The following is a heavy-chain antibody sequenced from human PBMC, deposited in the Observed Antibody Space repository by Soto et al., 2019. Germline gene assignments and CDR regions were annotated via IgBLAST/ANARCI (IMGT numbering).Heavy chain of an antibody. D-gene: IGHD6-13*01. CDR3: AAYNSTLGTFDI. CDR2: IFTSGST. J-gene: IGHJ3*02. Sequence: SETLSLTCTVSGGSLNSYYWTWIRQPAGKGLEWIGRIFTSGSTNNNPSLKSRVTMSVDTSKNQFSLKLSSVTAADTAVYYCAAYNSTLGTFDIWGQGTMVTVSS. CDR1: GGSLNSYY. V-gene: IGHV4-4*07.